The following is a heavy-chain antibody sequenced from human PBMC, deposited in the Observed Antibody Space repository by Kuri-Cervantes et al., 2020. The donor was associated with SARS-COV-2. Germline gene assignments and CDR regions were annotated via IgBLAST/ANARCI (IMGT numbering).Heavy chain of an antibody. J-gene: IGHJ4*02. D-gene: IGHD5-24*01. CDR2: IYHSGST. V-gene: IGHV4-34*01. CDR3: ASRDGYGQIDY. CDR1: GGSFSGYY. Sequence: SETLSLTCAVYGGSFSGYYWSWIRQPPGKGLEWIGEIYHSGSTNYNPSLKSRVTISVDKSKNQFSLKLSSVTAADTAVYYCASRDGYGQIDYWGQGTLVTVSS.